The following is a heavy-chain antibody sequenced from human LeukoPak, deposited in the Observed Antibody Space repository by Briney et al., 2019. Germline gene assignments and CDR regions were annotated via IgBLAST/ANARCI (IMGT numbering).Heavy chain of an antibody. J-gene: IGHJ4*02. Sequence: PGGSLRLSCAASGFTVSSNYMSWVRQAPGKGLEWVSVIYSGGSTYYADSVKGRFTISRDNSKNTLYLQMNSLRAEDTAVYYCAREYSSSWYPGSRNAFDIWGQGTLITVSS. CDR2: IYSGGST. V-gene: IGHV3-53*01. CDR3: AREYSSSWYPGSRNAFDI. D-gene: IGHD6-13*01. CDR1: GFTVSSNY.